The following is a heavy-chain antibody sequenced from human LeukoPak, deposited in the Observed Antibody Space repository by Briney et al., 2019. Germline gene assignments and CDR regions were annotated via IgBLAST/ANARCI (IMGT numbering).Heavy chain of an antibody. CDR3: AREFSDTVTHTRGFDY. CDR1: GYTFTGYY. V-gene: IGHV1-2*02. Sequence: GASVKVSCKASGYTFTGYYMHWVRQAPGQGLEWMGWINPNSGGPNYAQKFQGGVTMTRDTSISTAYMELSRLRSDDTAVYYCAREFSDTVTHTRGFDYWGQGTLVTVSS. D-gene: IGHD4-17*01. J-gene: IGHJ4*02. CDR2: INPNSGGP.